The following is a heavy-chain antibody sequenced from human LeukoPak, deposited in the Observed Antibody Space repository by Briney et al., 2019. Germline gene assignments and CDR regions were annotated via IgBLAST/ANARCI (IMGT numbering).Heavy chain of an antibody. Sequence: GGSLRLSCAASGFTFSTYAMSWVRQAPGKGLEWVSAISDSGISTYYADSVKGRFTISRDNSKNTLYLQMNSLRAEDTAVYYCAKDHCSSTSCRLGTFDYWGQGTLVTVSS. D-gene: IGHD2-2*01. J-gene: IGHJ4*02. CDR3: AKDHCSSTSCRLGTFDY. V-gene: IGHV3-23*01. CDR2: ISDSGIST. CDR1: GFTFSTYA.